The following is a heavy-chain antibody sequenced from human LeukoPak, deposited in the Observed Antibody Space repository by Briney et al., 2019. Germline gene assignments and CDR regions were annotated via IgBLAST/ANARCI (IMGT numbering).Heavy chain of an antibody. CDR1: GFTFPNYA. V-gene: IGHV3-23*01. D-gene: IGHD2/OR15-2a*01. CDR3: AKRDVSDSTTYSPLFDS. CDR2: ISGTGGTT. J-gene: IGHJ5*01. Sequence: GGSLRLSCEASGFTFPNYAMAWFRQAPGKGLEWVSGISGTGGTTYYADSVRGRFTISRDNPKNTLYLQMNSLRTEDTAVYYCAKRDVSDSTTYSPLFDSWGQGTLVTVSS.